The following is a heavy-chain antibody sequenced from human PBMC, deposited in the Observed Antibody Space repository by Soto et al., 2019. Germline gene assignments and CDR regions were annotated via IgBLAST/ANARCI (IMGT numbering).Heavy chain of an antibody. CDR1: GECISSADYD. CDR2: IFYSGTT. V-gene: IGHV4-30-4*01. CDR3: ARDLWVEPELYYYGMDV. Sequence: TLSLTCTLAGECISSADYDWSWIRQTPGKGLEWIGHIFYSGTTYYNPSLKSRLTISVDTSKNHFSLRLTSVNAADTAVYYCARDLWVEPELYYYGMDVWGRGTTVTVSS. D-gene: IGHD1-1*01. J-gene: IGHJ6*02.